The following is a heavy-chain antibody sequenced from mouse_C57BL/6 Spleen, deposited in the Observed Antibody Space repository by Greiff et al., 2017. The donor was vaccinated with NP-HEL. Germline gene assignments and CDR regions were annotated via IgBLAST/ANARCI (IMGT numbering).Heavy chain of an antibody. V-gene: IGHV1-22*01. D-gene: IGHD1-1*01. CDR1: GYTFTDYN. CDR3: ARERYYGSSRAWFAY. J-gene: IGHJ3*01. CDR2: INPNNGGT. Sequence: EVQLQQSGPELVKPGASVQMSCKASGYTFTDYNMHWVKQSHGKSLEWIGYINPNNGGTSYNQKFKGKATLTVNKSSSTAYMELRSLTSEDSAVYYCARERYYGSSRAWFAYWGQGTLVTVSA.